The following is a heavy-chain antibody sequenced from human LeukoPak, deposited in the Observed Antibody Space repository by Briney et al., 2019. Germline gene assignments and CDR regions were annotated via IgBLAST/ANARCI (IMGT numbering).Heavy chain of an antibody. V-gene: IGHV4-34*12. J-gene: IGHJ6*02. CDR1: GGSSRGYY. D-gene: IGHD6-13*01. CDR2: IIHTGTT. CDR3: ASGIRGSWFVLDV. Sequence: PSETLSLTCTVSGGSSRGYYWTWIRQAPGKGLEWIGEIIHTGTTNSNPSLQSRLSLSLDTSINQFSLTLRSLTAADMGVYHCASGIRGSWFVLDVWGQGATVTVSS.